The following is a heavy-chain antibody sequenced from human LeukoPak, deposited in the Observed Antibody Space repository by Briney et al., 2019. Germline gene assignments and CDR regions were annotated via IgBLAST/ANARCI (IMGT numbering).Heavy chain of an antibody. D-gene: IGHD2-21*01. CDR2: INAGNGDT. CDR1: GYTFTNYV. CDR3: ARDDCGDTCYPGGY. Sequence: EASVKVSCKASGYTFTNYVVHWVRQAPGQRPEWMGWINAGNGDTKYSQNFQGRVTITRDTSASTAYMELSSLTSEDTALYYCARDDCGDTCYPGGYWGQGTLVTVSP. V-gene: IGHV1-3*01. J-gene: IGHJ4*02.